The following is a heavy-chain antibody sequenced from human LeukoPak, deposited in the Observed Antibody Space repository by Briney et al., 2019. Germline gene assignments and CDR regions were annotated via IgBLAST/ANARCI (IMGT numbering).Heavy chain of an antibody. V-gene: IGHV1-69*13. D-gene: IGHD3-10*01. CDR3: ARGRTDYYGSGSPMAEYFQH. CDR1: GGTFSSYA. Sequence: SVKVSCKVSGGTFSSYAISWVRQAPGQGLEWMGGIIPIFGTANYAQKFQGRVTITADESTSTAYMELSSLRSEDTAVYYCARGRTDYYGSGSPMAEYFQHWGQGTLVTVSS. J-gene: IGHJ1*01. CDR2: IIPIFGTA.